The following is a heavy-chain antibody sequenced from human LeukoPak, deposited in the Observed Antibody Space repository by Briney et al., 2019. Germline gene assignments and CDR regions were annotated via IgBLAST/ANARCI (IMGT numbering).Heavy chain of an antibody. D-gene: IGHD3-10*02. Sequence: GGSLRLSCAASGFTFSSHEMNWVRQAPGKGLEWVSYISSSGSTIYYADSVKGRFTISRDNAKNSLYLQMNSLRAEDTAVYYCAELGITMIGGVWGKGTTVTVSS. CDR2: ISSSGSTI. CDR1: GFTFSSHE. V-gene: IGHV3-48*03. J-gene: IGHJ6*04. CDR3: AELGITMIGGV.